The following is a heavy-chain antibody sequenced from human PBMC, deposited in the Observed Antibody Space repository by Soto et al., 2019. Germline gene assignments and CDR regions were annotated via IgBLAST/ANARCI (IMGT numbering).Heavy chain of an antibody. CDR2: INPNSGGT. D-gene: IGHD3-22*01. V-gene: IGHV1-2*02. CDR3: ARGSWRYYDSSGYYYYYGMDV. Sequence: KVSCKASGYTFTGYYMHWVRQAPGQGLEWMGWINPNSGGTNYAQKFQGRVTMTRDTSISTAYMELSRLRSDDTAVYYCARGSWRYYDSSGYYYYYGMDVWGQGTTVTVSS. CDR1: GYTFTGYY. J-gene: IGHJ6*02.